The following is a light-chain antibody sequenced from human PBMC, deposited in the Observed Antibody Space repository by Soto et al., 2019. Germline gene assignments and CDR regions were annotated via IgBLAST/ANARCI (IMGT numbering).Light chain of an antibody. CDR1: QSVSSN. V-gene: IGKV3-15*01. CDR2: GAS. J-gene: IGKJ3*01. Sequence: EIVMTQSPATLSVSPGERATLSCRASQSVSSNLAWYQQKPGQAPRLLIYGASTRATGIPARFSGSGSGTEFTLTISGLQSEDFAVYSCQQYNNWPFTFGPGTKVDIK. CDR3: QQYNNWPFT.